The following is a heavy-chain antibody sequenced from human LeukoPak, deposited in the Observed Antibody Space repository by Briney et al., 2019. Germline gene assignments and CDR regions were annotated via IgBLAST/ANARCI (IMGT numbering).Heavy chain of an antibody. V-gene: IGHV3-30-3*01. J-gene: IGHJ4*02. D-gene: IGHD6-19*01. CDR1: GFTFSSYA. CDR2: ISYDGSNK. CDR3: ARDHIAVAQD. Sequence: GGSLRLSCAASGFTFSSYAMHWVRQAPGKGLEWVAVISYDGSNKYYADSVKGRFTISRDNSENTLYLQMNSLRAEDTAVYYCARDHIAVAQDWGQGTLVTVSS.